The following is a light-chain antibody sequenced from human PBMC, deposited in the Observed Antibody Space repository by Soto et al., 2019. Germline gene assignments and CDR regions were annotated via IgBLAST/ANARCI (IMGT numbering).Light chain of an antibody. J-gene: IGKJ2*01. Sequence: DIQMTQSPSSLSASVGDSVTITCRAGQSISSSLSWYQQKPGKAPKLLIYAASSLQSGVPSRFSGSGSGTDFTLTIRSLEPEDFAIYYCQQSYSVLYTFGQGTKVESK. CDR1: QSISSS. CDR3: QQSYSVLYT. CDR2: AAS. V-gene: IGKV1-39*01.